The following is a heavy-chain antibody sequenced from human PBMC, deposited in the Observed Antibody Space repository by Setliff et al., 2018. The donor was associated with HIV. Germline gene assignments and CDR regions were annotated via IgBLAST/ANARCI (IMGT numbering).Heavy chain of an antibody. D-gene: IGHD1-26*01. CDR1: GFTFSSYS. V-gene: IGHV3-48*01. J-gene: IGHJ4*02. CDR2: ISSSSSTI. CDR3: ARDFRDYVGKFDY. Sequence: GGSPRLSCAASGFTFSSYSMNWVRQAPGKGLEWVSYISSSSSTIYYAASVKGRFTISRDNAKNSLYLQMNSLIAEDTAVYCCARDFRDYVGKFDYWGQGTLVTVSS.